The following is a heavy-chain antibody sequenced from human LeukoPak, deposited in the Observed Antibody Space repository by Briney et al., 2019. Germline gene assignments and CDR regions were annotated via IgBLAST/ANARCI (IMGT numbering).Heavy chain of an antibody. D-gene: IGHD1-26*01. CDR3: ARRQGGGSYYAYNDY. CDR1: GYIFIDYW. V-gene: IGHV5-51*01. J-gene: IGHJ4*02. CDR2: IYPGDSDT. Sequence: GESLRISCKASGYIFIDYWIGWVRQLPGKGLEWMGIIYPGDSDTRYSPSFQGQVTISADKSISTAYLQWSSLKASDTAMYYCARRQGGGSYYAYNDYWGQGTLVTVSS.